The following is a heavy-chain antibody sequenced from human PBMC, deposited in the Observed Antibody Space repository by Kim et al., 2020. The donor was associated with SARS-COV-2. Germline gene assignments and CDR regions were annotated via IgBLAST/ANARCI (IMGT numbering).Heavy chain of an antibody. CDR2: IYTSGST. CDR1: GGSISSGSYY. J-gene: IGHJ3*02. CDR3: ARDRGGGSYYHDAFDI. Sequence: SETLSLTCTVSGGSISSGSYYWSWIRQPAGKGLEWIGRIYTSGSTNYNPSLKSRVTISVDTSKNQFSLKLSSVTAADTAVYYCARDRGGGSYYHDAFDIWGQGTMVTVSS. D-gene: IGHD1-26*01. V-gene: IGHV4-61*02.